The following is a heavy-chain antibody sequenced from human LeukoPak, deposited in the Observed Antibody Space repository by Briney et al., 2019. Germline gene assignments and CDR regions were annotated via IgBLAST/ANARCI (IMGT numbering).Heavy chain of an antibody. CDR3: ARDGRGYYGSSGYFDY. CDR1: GDSVSSDSYY. V-gene: IGHV4-61*01. D-gene: IGHD3-22*01. CDR2: IYYSGST. Sequence: SETLSLTCTVSGDSVSSDSYYWSWIRQPPGKGLEWIAYIYYSGSTKYNPSLKSRVTITVDTSKNQFSLKLSSVTAADTAVYYCARDGRGYYGSSGYFDYWGQGTLVTVSS. J-gene: IGHJ4*02.